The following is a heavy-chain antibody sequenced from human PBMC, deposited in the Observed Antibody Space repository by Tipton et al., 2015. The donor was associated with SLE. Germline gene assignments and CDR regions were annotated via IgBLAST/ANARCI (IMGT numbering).Heavy chain of an antibody. CDR3: AKETHGSGTYSLYFDY. CDR1: GFTFDDYT. D-gene: IGHD3-10*01. V-gene: IGHV3-43*01. J-gene: IGHJ4*02. Sequence: SLRLSCAASGFTFDDYTMHWVRQAPGKGLEWVSLITWDGGVTYYADSVKGRFAISRDNRKDSLYLQMNSLRTEDTALYYRAKETHGSGTYSLYFDYWGQGTLVTVSS. CDR2: ITWDGGVT.